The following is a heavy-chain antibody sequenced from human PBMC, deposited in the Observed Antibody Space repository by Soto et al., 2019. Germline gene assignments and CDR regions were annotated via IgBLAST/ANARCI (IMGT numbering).Heavy chain of an antibody. CDR2: INHSGST. J-gene: IGHJ4*02. CDR3: ARGGNAGATDY. D-gene: IGHD1-26*01. CDR1: GGSFRGYY. V-gene: IGHV4-34*01. Sequence: QVQLQQWGAGLLKPSETLSLTCAVYGGSFRGYYWIWIRQPPGKGLEWIGEINHSGSTNYNPSLKSRVTISVDTSKNQFSLKLSSVTAADTAVYYCARGGNAGATDYWGQGTLVTVSS.